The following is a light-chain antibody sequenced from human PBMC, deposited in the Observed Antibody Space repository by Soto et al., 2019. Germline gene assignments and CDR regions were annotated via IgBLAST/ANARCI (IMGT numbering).Light chain of an antibody. CDR1: QSVSSY. V-gene: IGKV3-11*01. CDR3: QQRSNWPLT. J-gene: IGKJ4*01. CDR2: DAS. Sequence: EIVLTQSPATLSLSPAERATLSCRASQSVSSYLAWYQQKPDQAPRLLIYDASNRATGIPARFSGSASGTDFTLTIISLEPEDFAVYYCQQRSNWPLTFGGGTKVEIK.